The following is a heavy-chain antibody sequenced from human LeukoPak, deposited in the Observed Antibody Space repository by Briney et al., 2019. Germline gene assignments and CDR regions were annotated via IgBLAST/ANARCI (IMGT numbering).Heavy chain of an antibody. J-gene: IGHJ4*02. V-gene: IGHV1-46*01. CDR3: ARAMDTAMVGLR. CDR1: LYILASYY. CDR2: INPSGGST. D-gene: IGHD5-18*01. Sequence: ASLKLSSTPSLYILASYYMHSVGQAASQQLGWMGIINPSGGSTSYAQKFQGRVTMTRDMSTSTVYMELSSLRSEDTAVYYCARAMDTAMVGLRWGQGTLVTVSS.